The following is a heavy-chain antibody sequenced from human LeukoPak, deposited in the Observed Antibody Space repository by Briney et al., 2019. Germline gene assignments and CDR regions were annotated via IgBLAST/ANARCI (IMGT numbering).Heavy chain of an antibody. CDR1: GGSISSHY. V-gene: IGHV4-59*11. CDR3: ARASCWYAGYYFDY. J-gene: IGHJ4*02. CDR2: IYYSGST. Sequence: SETLSLTCTVSGGSISSHYWSWIRQPPGKGLEWIGYIYYSGSTNYNPSLKSRVTISVDTSKNQFSLKLSSVTAADTAVYYCARASCWYAGYYFDYWGQGTLVTVSS. D-gene: IGHD6-19*01.